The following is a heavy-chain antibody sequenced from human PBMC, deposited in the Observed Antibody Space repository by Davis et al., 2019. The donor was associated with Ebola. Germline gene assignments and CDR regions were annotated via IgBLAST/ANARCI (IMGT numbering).Heavy chain of an antibody. V-gene: IGHV3-20*04. CDR1: GFTFDDYG. CDR3: ASRRATNYYYGMDV. Sequence: GESLKISCAASGFTFDDYGMNWVRQAPGKGLEWVSGINWNGGSTTYADSVKGRFTISRDNAKNSLYLQMNSLRAEDTALYYCASRRATNYYYGMDVWGQGTTVTVSS. J-gene: IGHJ6*02. CDR2: INWNGGST. D-gene: IGHD1-26*01.